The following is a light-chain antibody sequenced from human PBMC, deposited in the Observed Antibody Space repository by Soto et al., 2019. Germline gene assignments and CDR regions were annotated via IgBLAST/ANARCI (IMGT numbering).Light chain of an antibody. CDR3: RSYGGSFHV. CDR1: SSDVGGYNY. V-gene: IGLV2-11*01. Sequence: QSALTQPHSVSRSPGQSVAISCSGTSSDVGGYNYVSWYQQHPGKAPKLIIFDVNKRPSGVPDRFSGSKSGSTASLTISGLQAEDEADYYCRSYGGSFHVVGTGTKVTVL. CDR2: DVN. J-gene: IGLJ1*01.